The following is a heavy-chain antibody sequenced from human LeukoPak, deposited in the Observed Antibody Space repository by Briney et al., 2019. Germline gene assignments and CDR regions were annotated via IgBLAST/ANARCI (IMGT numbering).Heavy chain of an antibody. V-gene: IGHV3-53*01. Sequence: QSGGSLRLSCAASGFTVSSNYMSWVRQAPGKGLEWVSVIYSGGSTYYADSVKGRFTISRDNSKDTLYLQMNSLRAEDTAVYYCARARITMVRGVITTFNYWGQGTLVTVSS. CDR2: IYSGGST. J-gene: IGHJ4*02. CDR3: ARARITMVRGVITTFNY. CDR1: GFTVSSNY. D-gene: IGHD3-10*01.